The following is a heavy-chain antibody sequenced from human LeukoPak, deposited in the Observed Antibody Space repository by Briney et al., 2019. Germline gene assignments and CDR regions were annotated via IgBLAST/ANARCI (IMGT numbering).Heavy chain of an antibody. CDR2: ISGYGDST. V-gene: IGHV3-23*01. CDR3: ATTRYNYGYYFDY. J-gene: IGHJ4*02. Sequence: GGSLRLSCSASGFTFSSFAMNWVRQAPGKGLEWVSIISGYGDSTYYTDSVKGRFTISRDNSKNTLYLQMNSLRAEDTAVYYCATTRYNYGYYFDYWGQGTLVTVSS. CDR1: GFTFSSFA. D-gene: IGHD3-10*01.